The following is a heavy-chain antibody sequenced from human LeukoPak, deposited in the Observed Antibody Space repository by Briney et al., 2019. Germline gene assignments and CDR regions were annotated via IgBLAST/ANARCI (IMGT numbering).Heavy chain of an antibody. V-gene: IGHV3-33*01. J-gene: IGHJ4*02. CDR2: IWYDGSNK. CDR1: GFTFSSYG. CDR3: ARSTHYYDSSGYLAY. D-gene: IGHD3-22*01. Sequence: GGSLRLSCAASGFTFSSYGMHWVRQAPGKGPEWVAVIWYDGSNKYYADSVKGRFTISRDNSKNTLYLQMNSLRAEDTAVYYCARSTHYYDSSGYLAYWGQGTLVTVSS.